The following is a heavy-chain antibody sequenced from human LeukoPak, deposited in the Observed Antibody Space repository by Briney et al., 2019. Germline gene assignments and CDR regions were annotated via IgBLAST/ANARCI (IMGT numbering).Heavy chain of an antibody. Sequence: PGGSLRLSCAASGFTFSSYAMSWVRQAPGKGLEWVSAISGSGGSTYYADSVKGRFTISRDNSKNTLYLEMNSLRAEDTDVYYCAKEIAVADDYFDYWGQGTLVTVSS. CDR3: AKEIAVADDYFDY. J-gene: IGHJ4*02. V-gene: IGHV3-23*01. D-gene: IGHD6-19*01. CDR2: ISGSGGST. CDR1: GFTFSSYA.